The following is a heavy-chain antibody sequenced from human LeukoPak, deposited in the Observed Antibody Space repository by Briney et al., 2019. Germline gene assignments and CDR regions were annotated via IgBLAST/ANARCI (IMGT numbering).Heavy chain of an antibody. Sequence: ASVKVSCKASGYTFTDNYIHWVRQAPGQGLEWMGRVNPDSGGINYAQKFQGRVTMTRDTSINTAFVELRRLRSDDTATYYCARAQNYHDRSGYSDDTFDVWGHGTMITVSS. J-gene: IGHJ3*01. V-gene: IGHV1-2*06. CDR2: VNPDSGGI. D-gene: IGHD3-22*01. CDR1: GYTFTDNY. CDR3: ARAQNYHDRSGYSDDTFDV.